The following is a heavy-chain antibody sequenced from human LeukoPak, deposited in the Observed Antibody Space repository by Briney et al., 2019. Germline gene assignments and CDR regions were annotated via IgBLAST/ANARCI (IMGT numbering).Heavy chain of an antibody. J-gene: IGHJ4*02. CDR2: IKQDGSEK. V-gene: IGHV3-7*01. CDR1: GFTFSSYW. D-gene: IGHD5-12*01. CDR3: ARDGLRWLRPKAPYFDY. Sequence: GGSLRLSCAASGFTFSSYWMSWVRQAPGKGLEWVANIKQDGSEKYYVDSVKGRFTISRDNAKNSLYLQMNSLRAEDTAVYYCARDGLRWLRPKAPYFDYWGQGTLVTVSS.